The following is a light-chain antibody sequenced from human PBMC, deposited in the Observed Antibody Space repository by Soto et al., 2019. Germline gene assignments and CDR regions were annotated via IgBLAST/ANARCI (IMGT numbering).Light chain of an antibody. V-gene: IGKV3-11*01. CDR3: QQRSNWPPRYT. Sequence: EIVLTQSQATLSLSPGERATLSCRASQSVSSYLAWYQQKPGQAPRLLIYDASNRATGIPARFSGSRSGTDFTLTISSLEPEDFAVYYFQQRSNWPPRYTFGQGTKLEIK. CDR1: QSVSSY. CDR2: DAS. J-gene: IGKJ2*01.